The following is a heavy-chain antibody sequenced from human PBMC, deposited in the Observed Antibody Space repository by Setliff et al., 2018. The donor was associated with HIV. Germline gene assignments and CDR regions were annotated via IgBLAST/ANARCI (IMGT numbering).Heavy chain of an antibody. J-gene: IGHJ5*02. CDR2: IIPILGIA. V-gene: IGHV1-69*10. D-gene: IGHD3-10*01. CDR1: GGTFSSYA. CDR3: ARGSEDNVWFDP. Sequence: GASVKVSCKASGGTFSSYAISWVRQAPGQGLEWMGGIIPILGIANYAQKFQGRVTITADESTSTAYMELSSLRSEDTAVYYCARGSEDNVWFDPWGQGTLVTVSS.